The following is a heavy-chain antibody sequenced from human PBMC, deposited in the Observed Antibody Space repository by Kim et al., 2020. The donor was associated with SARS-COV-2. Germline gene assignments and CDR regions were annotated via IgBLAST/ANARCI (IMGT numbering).Heavy chain of an antibody. Sequence: SETLSLTCAVYGGSFSSYYWSWIRQPPGKGLEWIGEINHSGSTNYNPSLKSRVTISVDTSKNQFSLKLSSVTAADTAVYYCARCIAVAGYYGMDVWGQGTTVTVSS. CDR3: ARCIAVAGYYGMDV. V-gene: IGHV4-34*01. D-gene: IGHD6-19*01. CDR2: INHSGST. J-gene: IGHJ6*02. CDR1: GGSFSSYY.